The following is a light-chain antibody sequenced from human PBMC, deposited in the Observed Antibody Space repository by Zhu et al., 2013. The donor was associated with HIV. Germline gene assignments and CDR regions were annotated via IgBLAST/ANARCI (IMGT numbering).Light chain of an antibody. J-gene: IGLJ2*01. CDR1: SRDVGGYNY. Sequence: QPALTQPASVSGSPGQSITISCTGTSRDVGGYNYVSWYQQRPGKAPKLMIYEVNDRPSGVSNRFSGSKSGNTASLTISGLQAEDEAAYYCASYAGSSVVFGGGTTLTVL. CDR3: ASYAGSSVV. CDR2: EVN. V-gene: IGLV2-14*01.